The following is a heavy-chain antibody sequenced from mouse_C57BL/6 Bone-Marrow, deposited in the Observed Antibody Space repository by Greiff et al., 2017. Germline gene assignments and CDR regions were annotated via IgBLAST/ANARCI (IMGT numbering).Heavy chain of an antibody. V-gene: IGHV14-4*01. J-gene: IGHJ2*01. CDR2: IDPENGDT. CDR3: THYYYGSYYFDY. Sequence: VQLQQSGAELVRPGASVKLSCTASGFNIKDDYMHWVKQRPEQGLEWIGWIDPENGDTEYASKFQGKATITADPSSNTAYLQLSSLTSEDTAVYYWTHYYYGSYYFDYWGQGTTLTVSS. CDR1: GFNIKDDY. D-gene: IGHD1-1*01.